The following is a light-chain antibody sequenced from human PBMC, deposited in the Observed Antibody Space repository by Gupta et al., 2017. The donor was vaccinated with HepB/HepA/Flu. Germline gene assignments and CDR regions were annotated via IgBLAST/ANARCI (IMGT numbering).Light chain of an antibody. CDR3: QQDSFYPWT. J-gene: IGKJ1*01. CDR2: SIS. V-gene: IGKV1-5*03. CDR1: QRVSGW. Sequence: DIQMTQSPSTLSASLGDEVTITCRASQRVSGWLAWYQQKPGKAPKLLIYSISTLEGGVPSRFSGSGSGTDFTLTISSLQPGDFATYSCQQDSFYPWTFDQGTKVEIK.